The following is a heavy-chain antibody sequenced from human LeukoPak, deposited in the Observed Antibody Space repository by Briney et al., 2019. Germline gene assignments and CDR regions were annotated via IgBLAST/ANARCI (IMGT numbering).Heavy chain of an antibody. CDR3: VRAGIVVVPAAIEPLPEYYYYYYGMDV. J-gene: IGHJ6*02. CDR2: IIPIFGTA. CDR1: GGTFSSYA. D-gene: IGHD2-2*01. V-gene: IGHV1-69*01. Sequence: SVKVSCKASGGTFSSYAISWVRQAPGQGLEWMGGIIPIFGTANYAQKFQGRVTITADESTSTAYMELSSLRSEDTAVYYCVRAGIVVVPAAIEPLPEYYYYYYGMDVWGQGTTVTVSS.